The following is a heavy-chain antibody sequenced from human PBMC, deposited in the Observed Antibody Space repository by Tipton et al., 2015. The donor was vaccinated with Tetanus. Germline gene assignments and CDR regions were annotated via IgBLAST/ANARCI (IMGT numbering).Heavy chain of an antibody. J-gene: IGHJ6*04. D-gene: IGHD1-14*01. V-gene: IGHV3-23*01. CDR2: ISGSRLTP. Sequence: SLRLSCAASGFTFKSYIMNWLRQAPGNGLEWVAAISGSRLTPYYADSLKGRFTISRDNSKNTLSLQLSSLRADDTAIYYCAKEALGVLNLWGKGTTVIVSS. CDR1: GFTFKSYI. CDR3: AKEALGVLNL.